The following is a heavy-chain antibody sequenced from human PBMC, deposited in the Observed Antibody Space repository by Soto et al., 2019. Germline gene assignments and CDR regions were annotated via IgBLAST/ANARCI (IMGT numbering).Heavy chain of an antibody. V-gene: IGHV1-69*02. J-gene: IGHJ4*02. CDR3: ANRGYSYGFVIY. CDR2: IIPMLGIA. Sequence: QVQLVQSGAEVKKPGSSVKVSCKASVGTFSSYTFSWVRQAPGQGLEWMGRIIPMLGIANYAQKFQGRVTITADKSTSTAYMELSSLSSEDTAVYYCANRGYSYGFVIYWGQGTLVTVSS. CDR1: VGTFSSYT. D-gene: IGHD5-18*01.